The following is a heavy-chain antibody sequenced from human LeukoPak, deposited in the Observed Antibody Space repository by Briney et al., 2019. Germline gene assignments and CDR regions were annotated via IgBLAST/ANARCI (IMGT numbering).Heavy chain of an antibody. Sequence: SVKVSCKASGGTFSSYAISWVRQAPGQGLEWMGGIIPIFGTANYAQKFQGRVTITADESTSTAYMELSSLRSGDTAVYYCAREYSSSSGWWFDPWGQGTLVTVSS. V-gene: IGHV1-69*13. J-gene: IGHJ5*02. D-gene: IGHD6-6*01. CDR3: AREYSSSSGWWFDP. CDR2: IIPIFGTA. CDR1: GGTFSSYA.